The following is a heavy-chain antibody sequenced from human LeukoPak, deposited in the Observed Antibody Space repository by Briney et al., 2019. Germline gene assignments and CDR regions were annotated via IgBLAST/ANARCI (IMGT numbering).Heavy chain of an antibody. J-gene: IGHJ4*02. CDR2: ISSSGRTI. Sequence: GGSLRLSCAASGFTFSKYAMTWVRQAPGKGLEWVSYISSSGRTIYYADSVKGRFTISRDNAKNSLYLQMNNLRAEDTAIYYCARDLDGGNSFDYWGQGTLVTVSS. CDR1: GFTFSKYA. CDR3: ARDLDGGNSFDY. D-gene: IGHD4-23*01. V-gene: IGHV3-48*03.